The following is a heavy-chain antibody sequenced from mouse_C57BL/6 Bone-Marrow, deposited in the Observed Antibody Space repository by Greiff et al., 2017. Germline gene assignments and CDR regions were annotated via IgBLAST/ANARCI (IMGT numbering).Heavy chain of an antibody. Sequence: LVESGAELARPGASVKLSCKASGYTFTSYGISWVKQRTGQGLEWIGEIYPRSGNTYYNEKVKGKATLTADKSSSTAYMELRSLTSEDSAVYFCARYSNYVNYAMDYWGQGTSVTVSS. CDR2: IYPRSGNT. D-gene: IGHD2-5*01. V-gene: IGHV1-81*01. J-gene: IGHJ4*01. CDR1: GYTFTSYG. CDR3: ARYSNYVNYAMDY.